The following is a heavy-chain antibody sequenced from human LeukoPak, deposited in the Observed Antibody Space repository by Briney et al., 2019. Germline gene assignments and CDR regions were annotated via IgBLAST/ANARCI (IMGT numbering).Heavy chain of an antibody. CDR1: GGTFSSYA. D-gene: IGHD1-26*01. V-gene: IGHV1-69*13. CDR3: ARGSPLYSGSYYFDY. Sequence: SVKVSCKASGGTFSSYAISWVRQAPGQGLEWMGGIIPIFGTANYAQKFQGRVTITADESTSTAYMELSSLRSEDTAVYYCARGSPLYSGSYYFDYWGQGTLVTVSS. J-gene: IGHJ4*02. CDR2: IIPIFGTA.